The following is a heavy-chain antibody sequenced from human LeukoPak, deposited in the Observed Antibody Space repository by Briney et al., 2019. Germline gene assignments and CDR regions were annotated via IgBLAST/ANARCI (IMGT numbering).Heavy chain of an antibody. D-gene: IGHD3-3*01. CDR3: ARVGDYDFWSGPNDY. Sequence: GASVKVSCKASGCTFTGYYMHWVRQAPGQGLEWMGWINPNSGGTNYARKFQGRVTMTRDTSISTAYMELSRLRSDDTAVYYCARVGDYDFWSGPNDYWGQGTLVTVCS. J-gene: IGHJ4*02. CDR2: INPNSGGT. V-gene: IGHV1-2*02. CDR1: GCTFTGYY.